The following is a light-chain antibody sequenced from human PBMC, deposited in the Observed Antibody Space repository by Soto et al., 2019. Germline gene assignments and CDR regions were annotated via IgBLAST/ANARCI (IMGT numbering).Light chain of an antibody. J-gene: IGKJ1*01. CDR3: MQATQSPWT. Sequence: DIVITQTPLSSPFTLGQPASISFMSIQILVHRDGNTYLSWLQQRPGQPPRLLIYKISDRFSGVPDRFSGSGAGTDFTLTISRVEVEDVGVYYCMQATQSPWTFGQGTKVDIK. CDR1: QILVHRDGNTY. CDR2: KIS. V-gene: IGKV2-24*01.